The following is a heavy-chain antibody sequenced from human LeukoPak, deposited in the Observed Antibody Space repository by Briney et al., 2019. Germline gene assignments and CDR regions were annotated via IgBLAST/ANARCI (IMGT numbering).Heavy chain of an antibody. V-gene: IGHV4-31*11. D-gene: IGHD3-16*01. CDR2: IHYSGST. J-gene: IGHJ5*02. CDR3: ASSETVMRT. CDR1: GGSFSGYY. Sequence: PSETLSLTCAVYGGSFSGYYWSWIRQHPGKGLEWIGYIHYSGSTYYNPSLKSRVTISVDTSKKQFYLKVNSVTATDTAVYYCASSETVMRTWGQGTLVTVSS.